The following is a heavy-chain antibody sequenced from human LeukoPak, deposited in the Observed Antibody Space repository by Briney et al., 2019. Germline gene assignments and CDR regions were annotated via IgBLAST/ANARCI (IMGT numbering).Heavy chain of an antibody. CDR2: IYSGGST. CDR3: AKDPDPNYYDSSGYSGGDFDY. V-gene: IGHV3-53*01. D-gene: IGHD3-22*01. J-gene: IGHJ4*02. CDR1: GFTVNSNY. Sequence: GGSLRLSCAASGFTVNSNYMSWVRQAPGKGLEWVSVIYSGGSTYYADSVKGRFTISRDNSKNTLYLQMNSLRAEDTAVYYCAKDPDPNYYDSSGYSGGDFDYWGQGTLVTVSS.